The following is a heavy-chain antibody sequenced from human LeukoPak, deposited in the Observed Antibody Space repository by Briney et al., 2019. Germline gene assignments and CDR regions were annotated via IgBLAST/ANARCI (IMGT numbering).Heavy chain of an antibody. CDR1: GFTFSSYS. CDR3: ARSSSGSGGYYMDV. D-gene: IGHD1-26*01. CDR2: ISSSSSYI. Sequence: GGSLRLSCAASGFTFSSYSMNWVRQAPGKGLEWVSSISSSSSYIYYADSVKGRFTISRDNAKNSLYLQMNSLRAENTAVYYCARSSSGSGGYYMDVWGKGTTVTVSS. V-gene: IGHV3-21*01. J-gene: IGHJ6*03.